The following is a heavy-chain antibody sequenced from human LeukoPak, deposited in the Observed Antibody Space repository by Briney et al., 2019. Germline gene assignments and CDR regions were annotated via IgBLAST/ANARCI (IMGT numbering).Heavy chain of an antibody. CDR1: GFTFSSYA. D-gene: IGHD3-10*01. CDR2: ISSNGGST. Sequence: GGSLRLSCAASGFTFSSYAMHWVRQAPGKGLEYVSAISSNGGSTYYANSVEGRFTISRDNSKNTLYLQMGSLRAEDMAVYYCARSYGSGSYYKRSPYYFDYSGQGTLVTVSS. V-gene: IGHV3-64*01. CDR3: ARSYGSGSYYKRSPYYFDY. J-gene: IGHJ4*02.